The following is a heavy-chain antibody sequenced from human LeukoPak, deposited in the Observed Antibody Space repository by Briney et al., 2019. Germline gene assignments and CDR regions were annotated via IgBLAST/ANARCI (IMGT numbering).Heavy chain of an antibody. CDR2: IYYSGST. D-gene: IGHD3-22*01. CDR1: GGSISSSNYY. CDR3: ARGSGYYRPRGVDY. Sequence: SETLSLTCTVSGGSISSSNYYWAWIRQPPGEGLEWIGNIYYSGSTYYNPSLKSRVTISIDTSKNQFSLKLSSVTAADTALYYCARGSGYYRPRGVDYWGQGTLVTVSS. V-gene: IGHV4-39*07. J-gene: IGHJ4*02.